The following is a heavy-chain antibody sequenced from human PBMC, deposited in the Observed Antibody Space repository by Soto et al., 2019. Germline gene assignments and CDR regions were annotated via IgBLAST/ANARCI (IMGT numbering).Heavy chain of an antibody. Sequence: ASVNVSGKASGYSFSSNSIHWVRQAPVQGLEWMGWVTPFNGDTSYAQKFQGRVTMTTDTSTRTVFMELRSLRFDDTAVYYCARVRLVVGATIESWGQGTIVTVSS. V-gene: IGHV1-18*04. J-gene: IGHJ4*02. CDR2: VTPFNGDT. CDR3: ARVRLVVGATIES. D-gene: IGHD1-26*01. CDR1: GYSFSSNS.